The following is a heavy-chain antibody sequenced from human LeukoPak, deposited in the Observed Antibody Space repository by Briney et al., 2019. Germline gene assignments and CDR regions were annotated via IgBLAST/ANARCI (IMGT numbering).Heavy chain of an antibody. CDR3: ARSFSSFANAFDI. J-gene: IGHJ3*02. D-gene: IGHD2-15*01. CDR2: ISSSSSTI. CDR1: GFTFSSYS. V-gene: IGHV3-48*04. Sequence: GGSLRLSCAASGFTFSSYSMNWVRQAPGKGLEWVSYISSSSSTIYYADSVKGRFTISRDNAKNSLYLQMNSLRAEDTAVYYCARSFSSFANAFDIWGQGTMVTVSS.